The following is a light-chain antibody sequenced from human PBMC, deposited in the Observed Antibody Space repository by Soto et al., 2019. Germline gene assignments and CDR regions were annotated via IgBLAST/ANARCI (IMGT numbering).Light chain of an antibody. CDR2: EVS. V-gene: IGKV2D-29*02. Sequence: DIVMTQTPLSLSVTPGQSASISCKSSQSLLHSDGKTYLYWFLQKPGQSGKLLIYEVSYRFSGVPDRFSGSGSGTDFTLKISRVEAEDVGIYYCLQTIQLPLTFGGGTKVEIK. CDR3: LQTIQLPLT. J-gene: IGKJ4*01. CDR1: QSLLHSDGKTY.